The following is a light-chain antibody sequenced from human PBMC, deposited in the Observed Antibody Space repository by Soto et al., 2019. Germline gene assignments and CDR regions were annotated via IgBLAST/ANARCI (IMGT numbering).Light chain of an antibody. V-gene: IGKV1-12*01. CDR1: QDNNKW. CDR2: AAS. CDR3: QQASSFPHT. Sequence: DIQMTQSPSSVSAPVGDRVTISCRASQDNNKWLAWYQQKPGKAPKLLISAASTLQSGVPSRFSGSGSGTEFTLTIQSLQPDDIATYYCQQASSFPHTFGQGTKLEIK. J-gene: IGKJ2*01.